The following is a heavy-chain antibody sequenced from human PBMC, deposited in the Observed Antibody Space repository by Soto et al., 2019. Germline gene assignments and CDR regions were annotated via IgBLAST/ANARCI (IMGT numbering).Heavy chain of an antibody. CDR2: IYYSGST. J-gene: IGHJ6*03. CDR1: GGSISSYY. Sequence: SETLSLTCTVSGGSISSYYWSWIRQPPGKGLEWIGYIYYSGSTNYNPSLKSRVTISVGTSKNQFSLKLSPVTAADTAVYYCARGYDFWSGYYKDYYYYYYMDVWGKGTTVTVSS. V-gene: IGHV4-59*01. D-gene: IGHD3-3*01. CDR3: ARGYDFWSGYYKDYYYYYYMDV.